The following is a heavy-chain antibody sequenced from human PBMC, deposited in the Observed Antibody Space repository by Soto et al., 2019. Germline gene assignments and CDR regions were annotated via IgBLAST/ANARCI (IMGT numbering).Heavy chain of an antibody. V-gene: IGHV4-39*01. CDR2: IYYSGST. D-gene: IGHD2-21*01. J-gene: IGHJ4*02. CDR1: GGSISSSSYY. Sequence: QLQLQESGPGLVKPSETLSLTCTVSGGSISSSSYYWGWIRQPPGKGLEWIGSIYYSGSTYYNPSLKRRVTISVGTSKNQFSMKLSSVTGADPAVYYWAGHGERGGVIPQPGPFDYWGQGTLVTVSS. CDR3: AGHGERGGVIPQPGPFDY.